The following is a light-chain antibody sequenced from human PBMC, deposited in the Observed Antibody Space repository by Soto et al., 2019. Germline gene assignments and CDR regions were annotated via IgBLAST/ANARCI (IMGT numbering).Light chain of an antibody. V-gene: IGLV2-14*01. CDR1: SGDVGGYNY. CDR3: STYTSSSPYV. J-gene: IGLJ1*01. CDR2: EVS. Sequence: QSVLTQLASVSVSPGQSVTISCTGTSGDVGGYNYVSWYQQHPGKAPKLMIYEVSNRPSGVSNRFSGSKSGNTASLTTSWLQAEDEADYYCSTYTSSSPYVFGTGTKVTV.